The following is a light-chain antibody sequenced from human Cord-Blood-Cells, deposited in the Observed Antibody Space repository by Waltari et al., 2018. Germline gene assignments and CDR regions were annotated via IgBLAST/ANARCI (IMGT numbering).Light chain of an antibody. CDR1: QSVSSSY. CDR3: QQYGSSWT. V-gene: IGKV3-20*01. Sequence: ELVFTQSPGTLSVSPGERATLSCRASQSVSSSYLAWYQQKPGLAPRLLIYGASSRATGIPDRFSGSGSGTDFTLTISRLEPEDFAVYYCQQYGSSWTFGQGTKVEIK. CDR2: GAS. J-gene: IGKJ1*01.